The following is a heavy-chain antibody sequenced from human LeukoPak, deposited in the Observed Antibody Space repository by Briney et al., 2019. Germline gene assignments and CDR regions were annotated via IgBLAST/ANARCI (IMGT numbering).Heavy chain of an antibody. Sequence: SETLSLTCTVSGGSISSGTYYWGWIRQPPGKGLEWIVSIYYSGSTYYNPPLKSRVTISVDTSKNQFSLKLSSVTAADTAVYYCARVIAARYLDYWGQGTLVTVSS. J-gene: IGHJ4*02. D-gene: IGHD6-6*01. CDR2: IYYSGST. CDR3: ARVIAARYLDY. V-gene: IGHV4-39*01. CDR1: GGSISSGTYY.